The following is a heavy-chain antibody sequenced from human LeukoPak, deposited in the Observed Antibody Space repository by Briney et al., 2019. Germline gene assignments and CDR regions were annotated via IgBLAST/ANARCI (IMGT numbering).Heavy chain of an antibody. Sequence: GGSLRLSCVASGFTFNNYAMNWVRQAPGKGLEWVGRIESKTDGGTTDYAAPVKGRFTISRDDSRNTLYLQMNSLKTEDTAVYYCTTEDDMSYWGQGTLVTVSS. D-gene: IGHD3-9*01. J-gene: IGHJ4*02. V-gene: IGHV3-15*07. CDR3: TTEDDMSY. CDR2: IESKTDGGTT. CDR1: GFTFNNYA.